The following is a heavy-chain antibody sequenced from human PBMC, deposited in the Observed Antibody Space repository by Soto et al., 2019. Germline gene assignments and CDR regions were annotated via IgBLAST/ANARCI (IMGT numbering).Heavy chain of an antibody. J-gene: IGHJ3*02. CDR1: GYTFTSYY. CDR3: ARQGGPYYFIIYYYLWSFDI. CDR2: INPSGGST. Sequence: ASVKVSCKASGYTFTSYYMHWVRQAPGQGIEWMGIINPSGGSTSYAQKFQGRVTMTRDTSTSTVYMELSSLRSEDTAMYYCARQGGPYYFIIYYYLWSFDIWCQRTMVTV. D-gene: IGHD3-3*01. V-gene: IGHV1-46*01.